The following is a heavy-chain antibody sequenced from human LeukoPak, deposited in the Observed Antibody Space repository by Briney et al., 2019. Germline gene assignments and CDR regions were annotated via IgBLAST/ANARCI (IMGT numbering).Heavy chain of an antibody. V-gene: IGHV3-23*01. CDR2: ISGSGGST. D-gene: IGHD2-2*01. Sequence: PGGSLRLSRAASGFTFNSYAMSWVRQAPGKGLEWVSAISGSGGSTYYADSVKGRFTISRDNSKNTLYLQMNSLRAEDTAVYYCAKGVHCSSTSCLACFDPWGQGTLVTVSS. J-gene: IGHJ5*02. CDR1: GFTFNSYA. CDR3: AKGVHCSSTSCLACFDP.